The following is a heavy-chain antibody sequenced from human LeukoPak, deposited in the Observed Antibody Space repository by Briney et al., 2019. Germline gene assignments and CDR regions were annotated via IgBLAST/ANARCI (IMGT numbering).Heavy chain of an antibody. D-gene: IGHD2-15*01. CDR2: FHTSGST. V-gene: IGHV4-61*02. J-gene: IGHJ5*02. CDR1: GGSISSGNYY. CDR3: AKVDGSCSGGSCPSGNWFDP. Sequence: SETPSLTCTVSGGSISSGNYYWSWIRQPAGKGLEWIGRFHTSGSTNYNPSLKSRVTISVDTSKNQFSLKLNSVTAADTAVYFCAKVDGSCSGGSCPSGNWFDPRGQGTLVTVSS.